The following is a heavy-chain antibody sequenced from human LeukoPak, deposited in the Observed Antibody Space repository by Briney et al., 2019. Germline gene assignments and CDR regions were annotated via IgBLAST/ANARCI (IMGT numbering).Heavy chain of an antibody. D-gene: IGHD3-9*01. J-gene: IGHJ6*03. V-gene: IGHV4-61*02. CDR1: GGSISSGSYY. CDR2: IYTSGST. CDR3: ARDGYYDILTGYYYYYMDV. Sequence: SQTLSLTCTVSGGSISSGSYYWSWIRQPAGKGLEWIGRIYTSGSTNYNPSLKSRVTISVDTSKNQFSLKLSSVTAADTAVYYCARDGYYDILTGYYYYYMDVWGNGTTVTVSS.